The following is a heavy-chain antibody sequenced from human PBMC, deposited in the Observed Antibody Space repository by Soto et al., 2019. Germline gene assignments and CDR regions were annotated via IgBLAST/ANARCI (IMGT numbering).Heavy chain of an antibody. J-gene: IGHJ6*03. D-gene: IGHD2-2*01. V-gene: IGHV1-8*01. CDR2: MNPNSGNT. Sequence: PSVKVSCKASGYTFTSYDINWVRQATGQGLEWMGWMNPNSGNTGYAQKFQGRVTMTRNTSISTAYMELSSLRSEDTAVYYCARGRIVVVPALYYMDVWGKGTTVTVSS. CDR3: ARGRIVVVPALYYMDV. CDR1: GYTFTSYD.